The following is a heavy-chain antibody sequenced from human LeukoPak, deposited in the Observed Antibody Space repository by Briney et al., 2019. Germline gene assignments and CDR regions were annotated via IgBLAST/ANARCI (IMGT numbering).Heavy chain of an antibody. Sequence: ASVKVSCKASGYTFSTYTVHWVRQAPGQRLEWMGWINAGNGNTKYSQKFQGRVTITRDTSASTAYMELSSLRSEDTAVYYCAYGSGSYSPVDYWGQGTLVTVSS. CDR2: INAGNGNT. CDR3: AYGSGSYSPVDY. CDR1: GYTFSTYT. V-gene: IGHV1-3*01. D-gene: IGHD3-10*01. J-gene: IGHJ4*02.